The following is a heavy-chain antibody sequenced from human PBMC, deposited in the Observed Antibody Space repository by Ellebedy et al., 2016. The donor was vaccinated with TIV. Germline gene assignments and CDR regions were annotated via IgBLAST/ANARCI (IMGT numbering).Heavy chain of an antibody. Sequence: ASVKVSCXVSGYTLTELSMHWVRQAPGQGLEWMGRIIPILGIANYAQKLQGRVTMTTDTSTSTAYMELRSLRSDDTAVYYCAREYYYDSSGDYYGMDVWGQGTTVTVSS. V-gene: IGHV1-18*01. CDR2: IIPILGIA. CDR1: GYTLTELS. J-gene: IGHJ6*02. D-gene: IGHD3-22*01. CDR3: AREYYYDSSGDYYGMDV.